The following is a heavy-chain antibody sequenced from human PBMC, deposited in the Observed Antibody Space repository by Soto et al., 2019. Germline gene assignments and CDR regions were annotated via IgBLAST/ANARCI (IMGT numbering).Heavy chain of an antibody. J-gene: IGHJ4*02. V-gene: IGHV1-18*01. CDR1: CYTFTSYA. D-gene: IGHD2-2*01. Sequence: QVQLVQSGAEVKKPGASVKVSCKASCYTFTSYAITWVRQAPGQGLEWMGWISAYNGNTNYAQKLQGRVTMTTDTSTSTVYMELRSLGADDTAVYYCASGETVVEYWGQGTLVTVSS. CDR3: ASGETVVEY. CDR2: ISAYNGNT.